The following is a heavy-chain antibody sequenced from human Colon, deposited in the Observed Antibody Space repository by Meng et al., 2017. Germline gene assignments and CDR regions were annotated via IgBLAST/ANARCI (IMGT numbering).Heavy chain of an antibody. CDR3: ARENSGYDSGGYYFDY. D-gene: IGHD5-12*01. V-gene: IGHV1-69*13. J-gene: IGHJ4*02. Sequence: SVKVSCKASGGTFSSYAISWVRQAPGQGREWMGGIIPIFGTANYAQKFQGRVTITADESTSTAYMELSSLRSEDTAVYYCARENSGYDSGGYYFDYWGQGTLVTVSS. CDR2: IIPIFGTA. CDR1: GGTFSSYA.